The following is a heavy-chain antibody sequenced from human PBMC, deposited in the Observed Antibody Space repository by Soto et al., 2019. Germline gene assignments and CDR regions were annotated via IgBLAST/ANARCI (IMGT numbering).Heavy chain of an antibody. J-gene: IGHJ4*02. CDR1: GGTFSSYA. Sequence: SVRVSCKASGGTFSSYAISWVRQAPGQGLEWMGGIIPIFGTANYAQKCQGRVTITADESTSTAYMELSSLRSEDTAVYYCARAAAEYYDSSGYFCYWGQGTLVTVSS. CDR3: ARAAAEYYDSSGYFCY. D-gene: IGHD3-22*01. V-gene: IGHV1-69*13. CDR2: IIPIFGTA.